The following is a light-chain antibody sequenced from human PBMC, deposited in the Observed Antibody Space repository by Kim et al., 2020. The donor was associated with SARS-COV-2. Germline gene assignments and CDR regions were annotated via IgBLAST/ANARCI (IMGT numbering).Light chain of an antibody. V-gene: IGLV3-1*01. CDR2: QDS. Sequence: SMSPGQTASITCSGDKLGNKYVCWYQQKPGQSPVLVIYQDSKRPSGIPERFSGSNSGNTATLTISGTQAMDEADYYCQAWDSSTYVFGTGTKVTVL. CDR1: KLGNKY. CDR3: QAWDSSTYV. J-gene: IGLJ1*01.